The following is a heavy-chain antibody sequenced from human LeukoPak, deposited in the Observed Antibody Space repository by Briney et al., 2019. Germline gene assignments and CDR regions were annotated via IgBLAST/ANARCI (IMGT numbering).Heavy chain of an antibody. CDR2: IYYSGST. J-gene: IGHJ4*02. Sequence: SETLSLTCTVSGGSISSYYWSWIRQPPGKGLEWVGYIYYSGSTNYNPSLKSRVTISVDTSKNQFSLKLSSVTAADTAVYYCARESGWSDYWGQGTLVTVSS. V-gene: IGHV4-59*01. D-gene: IGHD6-19*01. CDR1: GGSISSYY. CDR3: ARESGWSDY.